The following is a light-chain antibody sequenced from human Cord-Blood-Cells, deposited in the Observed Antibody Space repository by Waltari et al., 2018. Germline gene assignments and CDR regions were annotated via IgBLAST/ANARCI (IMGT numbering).Light chain of an antibody. CDR1: SSDVGGYIY. CDR3: SSYTSSSTLV. J-gene: IGLJ3*02. V-gene: IGLV2-14*03. CDR2: DVS. Sequence: QSALTQPASVSGSPGQSNTIPCTGTSSDVGGYIYVSWYQQHPGKAPKLMIYDVSNRPSGVSNRFSGSKSGNTASLTISGLQAEDEADYYCSSYTSSSTLVFGGGTKLTVL.